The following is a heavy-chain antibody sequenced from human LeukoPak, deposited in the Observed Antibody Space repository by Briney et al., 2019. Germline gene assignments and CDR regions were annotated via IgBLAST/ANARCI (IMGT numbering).Heavy chain of an antibody. V-gene: IGHV3-30*04. D-gene: IGHD2-2*01. CDR1: GFTFSSYA. Sequence: GRSLRLSCAASGFTFSSYAMHWVRQAPGKGLEWVAVISYDGSNKYYADSVKGRFTISRDNSKNKLYLQMNSLRAEDTAVYHCARDSHQLPANDAFDIWGQGTMVTVSS. J-gene: IGHJ3*02. CDR3: ARDSHQLPANDAFDI. CDR2: ISYDGSNK.